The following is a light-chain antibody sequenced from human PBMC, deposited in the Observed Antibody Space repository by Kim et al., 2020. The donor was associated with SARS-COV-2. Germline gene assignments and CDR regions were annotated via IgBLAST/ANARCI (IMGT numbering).Light chain of an antibody. V-gene: IGLV3-21*04. CDR2: YDS. CDR3: QVWDSSSDHWV. Sequence: APGKTARITCGGNNIGSKNVHWYQQKPGQAPVLVIYYDSDRPSGIPERFSGSNSGNTATLTISRVEAGDEADYYCQVWDSSSDHWVFGGGTKVTVL. J-gene: IGLJ3*02. CDR1: NIGSKN.